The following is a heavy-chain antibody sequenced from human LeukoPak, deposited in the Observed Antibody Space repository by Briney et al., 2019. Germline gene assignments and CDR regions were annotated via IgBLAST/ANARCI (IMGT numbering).Heavy chain of an antibody. CDR3: ARKLLEHFDY. Sequence: SVKVSCKASGGTFSSYAISWVRQAPGQGLEWMGGIIPIFGTANYAQKFQGKVTITADKSTSTAYMELSSLRSEDTAVYYCARKLLEHFDYWGQGTLVTVSS. D-gene: IGHD1-1*01. V-gene: IGHV1-69*06. J-gene: IGHJ4*02. CDR1: GGTFSSYA. CDR2: IIPIFGTA.